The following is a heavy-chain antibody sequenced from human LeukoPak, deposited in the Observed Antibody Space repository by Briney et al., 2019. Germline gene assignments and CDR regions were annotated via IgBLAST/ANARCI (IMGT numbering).Heavy chain of an antibody. CDR2: IYTSGST. V-gene: IGHV4-61*02. CDR1: GGSISSGSYY. J-gene: IGHJ4*02. Sequence: TSQTLSLTCTVSGGSISSGSYYWSWIRQPAGKGLEWIGRIYTSGSTNYNPSLKSRVTISVDTSKNQFSLKLSSVTAADTAVYYCARDGYSGSYSLFDYWGQGTLVTVSS. D-gene: IGHD1-26*01. CDR3: ARDGYSGSYSLFDY.